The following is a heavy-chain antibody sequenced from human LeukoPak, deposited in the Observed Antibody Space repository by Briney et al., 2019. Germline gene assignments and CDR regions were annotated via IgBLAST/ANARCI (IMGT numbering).Heavy chain of an antibody. D-gene: IGHD6-19*01. CDR2: IYYSGST. CDR1: GGSISSSSYY. J-gene: IGHJ4*02. Sequence: PSETLSLTCIVSGGSISSSSYYWGWIRQPPGKGLEWIGSIYYSGSTYYNPSLKSRVTISVDTSKNQFSLKLSSVTAADTAVYYCARRRAPELNAIAVAGFDYWGQGTLVTVSS. V-gene: IGHV4-39*01. CDR3: ARRRAPELNAIAVAGFDY.